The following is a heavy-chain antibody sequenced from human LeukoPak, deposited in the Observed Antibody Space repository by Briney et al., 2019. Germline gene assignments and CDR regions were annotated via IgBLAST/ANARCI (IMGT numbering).Heavy chain of an antibody. CDR1: EFTFSTYS. D-gene: IGHD5-12*01. Sequence: GGSLRLSCAASEFTFSTYSMKWVRQAPGKGLEWVSSITSSGTYTYYADSVKGRFTISRDNAKNSLYLQMNSLRAEDTAVYHCAREGIYSGYDFDYWGQGTLVTVSS. CDR2: ITSSGTYT. V-gene: IGHV3-21*01. J-gene: IGHJ4*02. CDR3: AREGIYSGYDFDY.